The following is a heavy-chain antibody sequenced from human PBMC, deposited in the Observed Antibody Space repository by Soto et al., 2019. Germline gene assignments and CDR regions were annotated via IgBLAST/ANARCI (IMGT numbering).Heavy chain of an antibody. CDR1: GFTFGDYA. CDR2: IRSKAYGGKT. V-gene: IGHV3-49*03. CDR3: TRVGYYDILTGYIHYYYGMDV. D-gene: IGHD3-9*01. J-gene: IGHJ6*02. Sequence: PGGSLRLSCTASGFTFGDYAMSWFRQAPGKGMEWRSFIRSKAYGGKTEYAASVKGRFTISRDDSKSIAYLQMNRLKNEDTDVYYCTRVGYYDILTGYIHYYYGMDVWCQGTTVT.